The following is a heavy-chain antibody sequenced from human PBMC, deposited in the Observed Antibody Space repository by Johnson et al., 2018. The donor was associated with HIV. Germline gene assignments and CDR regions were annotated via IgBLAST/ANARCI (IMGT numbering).Heavy chain of an antibody. J-gene: IGHJ3*02. D-gene: IGHD6-13*01. CDR1: RFTFSSYA. CDR2: INSDGSST. CDR3: ARVGGSSWSDAFDI. V-gene: IGHV3-74*02. Sequence: VQLVESGGGVVQPGRSLRLSCAASRFTFSSYAMHWVRQAPGKGLVWVSRINSDGSSTSYADSVKGRFTISRDNAKNTLYLQMNSLRAEDTAVYYCARVGGSSWSDAFDIWGQGTMVTVSS.